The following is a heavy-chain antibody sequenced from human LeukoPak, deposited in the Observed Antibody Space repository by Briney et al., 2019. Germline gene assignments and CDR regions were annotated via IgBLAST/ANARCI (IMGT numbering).Heavy chain of an antibody. D-gene: IGHD6-19*01. Sequence: ASVKVSCKASGYTFTSYGISWVRQAPGQGLEWMGWISAYNGNTNYAQKLQGRVTMTTDTSTSTAYMELRSLRSDDTDVYYCASQYSSGPTRGMDVWGQGTTVTVSS. V-gene: IGHV1-18*01. J-gene: IGHJ6*02. CDR3: ASQYSSGPTRGMDV. CDR2: ISAYNGNT. CDR1: GYTFTSYG.